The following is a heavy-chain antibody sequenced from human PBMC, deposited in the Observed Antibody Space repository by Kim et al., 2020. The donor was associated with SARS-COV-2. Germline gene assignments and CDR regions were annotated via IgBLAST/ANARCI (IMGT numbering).Heavy chain of an antibody. CDR2: NK. CDR3: ARDSDGAFDF. Sequence: NKKHADSVKGRFTISSDHAMNTLYLQINSLRVDDTAVYYCARDSDGAFDFWGQGALVTVSS. J-gene: IGHJ4*02. V-gene: IGHV3-30*07. D-gene: IGHD1-26*01.